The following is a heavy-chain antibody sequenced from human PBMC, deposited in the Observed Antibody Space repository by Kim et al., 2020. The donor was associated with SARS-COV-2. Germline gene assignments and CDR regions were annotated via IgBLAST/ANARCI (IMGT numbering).Heavy chain of an antibody. Sequence: SVKVSCKASGGTFSSYAISWVRQAPGQGLEWMGGIIPIFGTANYAQKFQGRVTITADESTSTAYMELSSLRSEDTAVYYCARSVPAYCGGDCYDAFDIWGQGTMVTVSS. CDR3: ARSVPAYCGGDCYDAFDI. V-gene: IGHV1-69*13. J-gene: IGHJ3*02. D-gene: IGHD2-21*01. CDR2: IIPIFGTA. CDR1: GGTFSSYA.